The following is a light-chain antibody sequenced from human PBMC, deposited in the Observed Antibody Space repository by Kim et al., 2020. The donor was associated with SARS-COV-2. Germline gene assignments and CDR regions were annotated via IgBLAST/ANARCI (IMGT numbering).Light chain of an antibody. Sequence: VSPGQTASITCSGDKLGDKYACWYQQKPGQSPVLVIYQDSKRPSGTPERFSVSNSGNTATLTISGTQAMDEADYYCQAWDSSTNYVFGTGTKVTVL. V-gene: IGLV3-1*01. CDR3: QAWDSSTNYV. CDR1: KLGDKY. CDR2: QDS. J-gene: IGLJ1*01.